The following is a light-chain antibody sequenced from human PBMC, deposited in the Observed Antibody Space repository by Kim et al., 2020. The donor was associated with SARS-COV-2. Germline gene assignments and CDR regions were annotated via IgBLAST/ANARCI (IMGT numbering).Light chain of an antibody. CDR2: GAS. CDR1: QSVSSNY. V-gene: IGKV3-20*01. Sequence: EIVLTQSPGTLSLSPGERATLSCRASQSVSSNYLACYQQKPGQAPRLLIYGASSRATGIPDRFSGSGSGTDFTLTITRLEPEDFAVYYCEQYSRSPATFGQGTTVDIK. J-gene: IGKJ1*01. CDR3: EQYSRSPAT.